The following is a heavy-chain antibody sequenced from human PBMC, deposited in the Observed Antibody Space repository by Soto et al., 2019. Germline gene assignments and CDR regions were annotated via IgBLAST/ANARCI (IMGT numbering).Heavy chain of an antibody. D-gene: IGHD5-12*01. V-gene: IGHV3-33*06. CDR1: GFSFENYG. J-gene: IGHJ6*02. CDR3: ANLCGDGYNLGQDYNGMDV. CDR2: IWYDGSLQ. Sequence: QVQMVESGGGVVQPGRSLRLSCAASGFSFENYGMHWVRQAPGRGLEWVAIIWYDGSLQYYAAAVKGRFTISRDNSKNTLYLEMNSLRAEDTAVYYCANLCGDGYNLGQDYNGMDVWGQGTTVIVSS.